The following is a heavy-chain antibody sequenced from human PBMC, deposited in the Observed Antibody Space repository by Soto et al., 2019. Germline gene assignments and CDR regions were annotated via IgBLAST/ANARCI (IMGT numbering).Heavy chain of an antibody. J-gene: IGHJ4*01. V-gene: IGHV1-2*02. CDR2: FNPNSGDT. CDR3: AREASTLISLDY. Sequence: ASVNGSCKGSGYIFTAYSMHWVRQAPGQGLEWMGWFNPNSGDTIYAQKFQGRVTLTRDTSISTAYMELYSLTSDDTAVYYCAREASTLISLDYWGQGTLVTVPQ. CDR1: GYIFTAYS.